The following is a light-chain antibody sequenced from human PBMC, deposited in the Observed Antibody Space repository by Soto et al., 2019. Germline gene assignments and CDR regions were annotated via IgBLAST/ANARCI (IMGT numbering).Light chain of an antibody. CDR2: GAS. J-gene: IGKJ2*01. CDR3: QQSYRRPYT. V-gene: IGKV1-39*01. CDR1: QSINIY. Sequence: IQMTQSPSSLSASVGDSVPVTCRASQSINIYLNWYQQKPVKAPTLLIYGASSLQCGVPSRFTGGGPRTHLTLTFISLQPEHFPTYNCQQSYRRPYTFVLGNKVETK.